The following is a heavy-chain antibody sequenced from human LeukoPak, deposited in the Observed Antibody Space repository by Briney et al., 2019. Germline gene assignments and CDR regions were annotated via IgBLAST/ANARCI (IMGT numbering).Heavy chain of an antibody. D-gene: IGHD6-13*01. CDR2: INPSGGST. J-gene: IGHJ6*02. CDR1: GYTFTNYY. Sequence: RASVKVSCKASGYTFTNYYMHWVRQAPGQGLEWMGIINPSGGSTTYAQRFQGRVTMTRDTSTSTVYMELSSLRSEDTAVYYCATWGSSSSPLPTMDVWGQGTAVTVSS. V-gene: IGHV1-46*01. CDR3: ATWGSSSSPLPTMDV.